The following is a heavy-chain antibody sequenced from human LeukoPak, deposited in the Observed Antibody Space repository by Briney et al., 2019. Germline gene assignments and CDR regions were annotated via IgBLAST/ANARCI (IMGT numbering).Heavy chain of an antibody. CDR3: TREGYDRSGYFFDF. CDR1: SGSMTDSC. J-gene: IGHJ4*02. CDR2: IYPDGRI. Sequence: SETLSLTCSVSSGSMTDSCWSWFRQAPGKGFEWLGFIYPDGRIEYSPSLRSRVTFSVATSKLEATVRLSSVTASDTAVYYCTREGYDRSGYFFDFWGQGTLVTVSS. V-gene: IGHV4-59*12. D-gene: IGHD3-22*01.